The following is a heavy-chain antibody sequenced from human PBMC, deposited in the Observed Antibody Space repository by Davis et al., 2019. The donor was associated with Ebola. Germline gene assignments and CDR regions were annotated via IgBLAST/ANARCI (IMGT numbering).Heavy chain of an antibody. CDR3: ARANWGSADY. Sequence: ESLKISCAVSGFTFSHYWMSWVRQAPGKGLEWVANIDQDGSDKYYVDSVKGRFTISRDNTKNSLYLQMNSLRVEDTAVYYCARANWGSADYWGQGTQVTVSS. V-gene: IGHV3-7*01. D-gene: IGHD7-27*01. CDR2: IDQDGSDK. CDR1: GFTFSHYW. J-gene: IGHJ4*02.